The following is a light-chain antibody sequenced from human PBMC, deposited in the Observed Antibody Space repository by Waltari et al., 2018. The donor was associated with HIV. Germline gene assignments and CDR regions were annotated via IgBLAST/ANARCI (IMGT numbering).Light chain of an antibody. V-gene: IGLV1-44*01. CDR1: SSNVGSNS. CDR3: ATWDDSLNGPV. CDR2: SDY. J-gene: IGLJ1*01. Sequence: QSVVTQPPSASGTPGQRVTISCSGSSSNVGSNSVNWYQQLPGTSSKLLIYSDYQRPSGVPDRFSASKSGTSASLAIGGLQSDDEADYYCATWDDSLNGPVFGTGTKVTVL.